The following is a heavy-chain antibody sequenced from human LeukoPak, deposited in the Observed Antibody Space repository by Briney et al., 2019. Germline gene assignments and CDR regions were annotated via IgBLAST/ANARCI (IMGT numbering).Heavy chain of an antibody. J-gene: IGHJ3*02. CDR3: ARVGAYCSSTSCYSNAFDI. D-gene: IGHD2-2*01. Sequence: PSETLSLTCAVYGGSFSGYYWSWIRQPPGKGLEWIGEINHSGSTNYNPSLKSRVTMSVDTSKNQFSLKLSSVTAADTAVYYCARVGAYCSSTSCYSNAFDIWGQGTMVTVSS. CDR1: GGSFSGYY. CDR2: INHSGST. V-gene: IGHV4-34*01.